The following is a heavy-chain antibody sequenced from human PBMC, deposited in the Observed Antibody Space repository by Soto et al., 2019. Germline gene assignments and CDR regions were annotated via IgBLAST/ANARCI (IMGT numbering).Heavy chain of an antibody. CDR2: IYYSGST. Sequence: PSETLSLTCTVSGGSISSGDYYWSWIRQPPGKGLEWIGYIYYSGSTYYNPSLKSRVTISVDTSKNQFSLKLSSVTAADTAVYYCASCVLDYYYYGMDVWGQGTTVTVSS. V-gene: IGHV4-30-4*01. CDR3: ASCVLDYYYYGMDV. J-gene: IGHJ6*02. CDR1: GGSISSGDYY.